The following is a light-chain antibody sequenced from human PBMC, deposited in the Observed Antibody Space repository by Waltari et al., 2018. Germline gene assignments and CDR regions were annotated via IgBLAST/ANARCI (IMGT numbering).Light chain of an antibody. V-gene: IGLV1-47*01. CDR3: AAWDDSLNVIL. Sequence: QSVLTQPPSASGTPGQRVTISCSGRNSNIRSNYVYWYPQLPGTTPKLVISMSIRRPSGVPARFSGSKSGTSASLAISGLRSDDEADYYCAAWDDSLNVILFGGGTKLTVL. CDR1: NSNIRSNY. CDR2: MSI. J-gene: IGLJ2*01.